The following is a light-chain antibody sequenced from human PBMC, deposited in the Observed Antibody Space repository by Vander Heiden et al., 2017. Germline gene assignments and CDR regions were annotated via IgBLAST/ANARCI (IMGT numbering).Light chain of an antibody. J-gene: IGKJ2*01. CDR1: QSISSW. Sequence: DIQMTQSPSTLSAPVGDRVTITCRASQSISSWLAWYQQKPGKAPKLLIYKASSLKSGVPSRFSGSGSGTEFTLTISSLQPDDFATYYCQQYNSYPLLYTFGQGTKLEIK. V-gene: IGKV1-5*03. CDR2: KAS. CDR3: QQYNSYPLLYT.